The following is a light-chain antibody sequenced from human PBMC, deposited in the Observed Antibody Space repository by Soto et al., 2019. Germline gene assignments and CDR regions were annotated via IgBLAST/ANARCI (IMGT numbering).Light chain of an antibody. CDR1: SSNIGAGFD. Sequence: QAVVTQPPSVSGAPGQRVIMSCTGSSSNIGAGFDVHWYQQLPGSAPTLLIYGNTNRPTGVPDRFSGSKGGTSASLTITGLQADDEADYYCQSYDISPRGNVFGPGTKLTVL. CDR2: GNT. CDR3: QSYDISPRGNV. J-gene: IGLJ1*01. V-gene: IGLV1-40*01.